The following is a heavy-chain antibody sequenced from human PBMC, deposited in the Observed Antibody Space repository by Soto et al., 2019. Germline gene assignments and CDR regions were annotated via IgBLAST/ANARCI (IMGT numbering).Heavy chain of an antibody. CDR1: GGSISSYY. J-gene: IGHJ5*02. D-gene: IGHD1-26*01. CDR3: ARDLFGSYWGASRWFDP. CDR2: VYTSGST. V-gene: IGHV4-4*07. Sequence: QVQLQESGPGLVKPSETLSLTCTVSGGSISSYYWSWIRQPAGKGLEWIGRVYTSGSTNYNPSLKSRVTMSVDTSKNQFSLKLSSVTAADTAVYYCARDLFGSYWGASRWFDPWGQGTLVTVSS.